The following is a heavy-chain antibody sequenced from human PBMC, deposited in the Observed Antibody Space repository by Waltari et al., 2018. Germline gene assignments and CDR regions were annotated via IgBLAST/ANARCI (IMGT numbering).Heavy chain of an antibody. J-gene: IGHJ4*02. V-gene: IGHV1-69*08. CDR2: IIPIFGTA. CDR1: GGTFSSYA. CDR3: ARAGRYCSGGSCYGLGY. Sequence: QVQLVQSGAEVKKPGSSVKVSCKASGGTFSSYAISWVRQAPGQGLEWMGRIIPIFGTANYAQKFQGRVTITADKSTSTAYMELSSLRSEDTAVYYCARAGRYCSGGSCYGLGYWGQGTLVTVSS. D-gene: IGHD2-15*01.